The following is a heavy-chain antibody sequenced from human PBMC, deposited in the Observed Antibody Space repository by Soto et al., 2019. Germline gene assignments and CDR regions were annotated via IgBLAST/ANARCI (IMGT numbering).Heavy chain of an antibody. V-gene: IGHV4-4*07. Sequence: SETLSLTCTVSGASISSYFWTWIRQPAGKGLDWIGRISTSGTTNYNPSLKSRVTMSVDTSKNHFSLNLSSVAAADTAVYYCAREAGPDRWFDPWGQGALVTVSS. CDR2: ISTSGTT. D-gene: IGHD6-19*01. J-gene: IGHJ5*02. CDR1: GASISSYF. CDR3: AREAGPDRWFDP.